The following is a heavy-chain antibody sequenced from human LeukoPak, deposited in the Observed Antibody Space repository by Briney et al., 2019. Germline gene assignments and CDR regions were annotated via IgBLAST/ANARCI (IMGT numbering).Heavy chain of an antibody. J-gene: IGHJ4*02. CDR2: TYYSGST. V-gene: IGHV4-39*01. CDR3: ARGPSRTYYDFWSGYPIPGPFDY. CDR1: GGSINSGGYY. Sequence: SETLSLTCTVSGGSINSGGYYWSWIRQPPGKGLEWIGSTYYSGSTYYNPSLKSRVTISVDTSKNQFSLKLSSVTAADTAVYYCARGPSRTYYDFWSGYPIPGPFDYWGQGTLVTVSS. D-gene: IGHD3-3*01.